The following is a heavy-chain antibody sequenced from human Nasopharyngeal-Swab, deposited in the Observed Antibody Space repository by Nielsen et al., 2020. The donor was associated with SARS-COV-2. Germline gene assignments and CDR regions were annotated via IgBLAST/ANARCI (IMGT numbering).Heavy chain of an antibody. V-gene: IGHV4-4*02. Sequence: SETLSLTCAVSSGSISSSNWWSWVRQPPGKGPEWIGEIYHSGSTNYNPSLKSRVTISVDKSKNQFSLKLSSVTAADTAVYYCAREDSNGYYHEYWGQGTPVTVSS. D-gene: IGHD3-22*01. J-gene: IGHJ4*02. CDR2: IYHSGST. CDR3: AREDSNGYYHEY. CDR1: SGSISSSNW.